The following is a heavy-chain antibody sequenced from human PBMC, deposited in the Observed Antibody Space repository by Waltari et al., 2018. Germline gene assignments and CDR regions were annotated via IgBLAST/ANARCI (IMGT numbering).Heavy chain of an antibody. Sequence: EVQLVQSGAEVKKPGESLKISCKGSGYSFTSYWIGWVRQMPGKGLGWMGIIYPGDSDPRYSPSFQGQVTISADKPISTAYLQWSSLKASDTAMYYCASPLSSSWYTGAFDIWGQGTMVTVSS. D-gene: IGHD6-13*01. CDR3: ASPLSSSWYTGAFDI. V-gene: IGHV5-51*04. CDR1: GYSFTSYW. J-gene: IGHJ3*02. CDR2: IYPGDSDP.